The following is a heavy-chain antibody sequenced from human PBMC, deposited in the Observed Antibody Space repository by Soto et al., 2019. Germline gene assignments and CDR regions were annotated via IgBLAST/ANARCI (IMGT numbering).Heavy chain of an antibody. D-gene: IGHD7-27*01. CDR2: IYKSATT. Sequence: SYALSLTCSVSGDSISNLDYFWAWIRQPPGQALEYIGYIYKSATTYYNPSFESRVAISVDTSKSQFSLNVTSVTAADTAVYFCARGRYCLTGRCFPNWFDSWGQGALVTVSS. CDR1: GDSISNLDYF. J-gene: IGHJ5*01. CDR3: ARGRYCLTGRCFPNWFDS. V-gene: IGHV4-30-4*01.